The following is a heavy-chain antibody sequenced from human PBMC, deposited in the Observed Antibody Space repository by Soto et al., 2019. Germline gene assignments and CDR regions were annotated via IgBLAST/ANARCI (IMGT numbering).Heavy chain of an antibody. D-gene: IGHD6-19*01. CDR2: IYYSGST. J-gene: IGHJ4*02. Sequence: TSETLSLTCTVSGGSISSYYWSWIRQPPGKGLEWIGYIYYSGSTNYNPSLKSRVTISVDTSKNQFSLKLSFVTAADTAVYYCARSPKQWLAKYYFDYWGQGTLVTVSS. CDR3: ARSPKQWLAKYYFDY. CDR1: GGSISSYY. V-gene: IGHV4-59*01.